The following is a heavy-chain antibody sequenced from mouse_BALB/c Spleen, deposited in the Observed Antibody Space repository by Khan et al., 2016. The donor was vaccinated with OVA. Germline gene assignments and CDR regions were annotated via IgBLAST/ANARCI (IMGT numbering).Heavy chain of an antibody. CDR3: ARSAI. Sequence: EVELVGSGGGIVQPEGPLNRPCPASRFPISTYGLSWVRQPPEKRLEWFATIDSNGGSTDYTDSVKRRFTISGDNAKNALYLQMRSLKSEDTAMYYCARSAIWGQGTTLTVSS. J-gene: IGHJ2*01. CDR1: RFPISTYG. CDR2: IDSNGGST. V-gene: IGHV5-6-3*01. D-gene: IGHD2-12*01.